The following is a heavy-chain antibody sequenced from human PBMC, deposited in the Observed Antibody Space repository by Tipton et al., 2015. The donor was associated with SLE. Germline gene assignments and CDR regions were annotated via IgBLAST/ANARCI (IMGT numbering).Heavy chain of an antibody. CDR2: IYTSVST. Sequence: TLSLTCAVYGGSFSGYYWSWIRQPPGKGLEWIGYIYTSVSTNYNPSLKSRVTISVDTSKNQFSLKLSSVTAADTAVYYCATPPDYFDYWGQGTLVTVSS. V-gene: IGHV4-4*09. CDR3: ATPPDYFDY. J-gene: IGHJ4*02. CDR1: GGSFSGYY.